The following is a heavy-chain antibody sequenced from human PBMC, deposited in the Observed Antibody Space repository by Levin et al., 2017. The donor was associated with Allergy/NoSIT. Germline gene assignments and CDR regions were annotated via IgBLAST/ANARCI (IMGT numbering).Heavy chain of an antibody. CDR1: GFTFSSYS. CDR2: ISSSSSYI. CDR3: ARDARIAAAGAYYDDYYMDG. Sequence: GESLKISCAASGFTFSSYSMNWVRQAPGKGLEWVSSISSSSSYIYYADSVKGRFTISRDNAKNSLYLQMNSLRAEDTAVYYCARDARIAAAGAYYDDYYMDGWGKGTTVTVSS. V-gene: IGHV3-21*01. D-gene: IGHD6-13*01. J-gene: IGHJ6*03.